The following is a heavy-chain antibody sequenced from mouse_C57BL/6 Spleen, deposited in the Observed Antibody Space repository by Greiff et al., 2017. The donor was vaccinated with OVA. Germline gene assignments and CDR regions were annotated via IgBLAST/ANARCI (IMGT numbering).Heavy chain of an antibody. CDR3: ARDTTEVEGAMDY. D-gene: IGHD1-1*01. CDR2: IYPGDGDT. Sequence: VKLMESGPELVKPGASVKISCKASGYAFSSSWMNWVKQRPGKGLEWIGRIYPGDGDTTYNGKFKGKATLTADKSSSTAYMQLSSLTSEDSAVYFCARDTTEVEGAMDYWGQGTSVTVSS. J-gene: IGHJ4*01. CDR1: GYAFSSSW. V-gene: IGHV1-82*01.